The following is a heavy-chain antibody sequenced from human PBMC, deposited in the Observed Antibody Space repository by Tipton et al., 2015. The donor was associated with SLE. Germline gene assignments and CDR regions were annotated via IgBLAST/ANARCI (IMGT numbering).Heavy chain of an antibody. Sequence: TLSLTCAVYGGSFSGYYWSWIRQPPGKGLEWIGEINHSGSTNYNPSLKSRVTISVDTSKNQFSLKLSSVTAADTAVYYCARGMTMVQGAKGYYFDYWGQGTLVTASS. CDR1: GGSFSGYY. CDR3: ARGMTMVQGAKGYYFDY. J-gene: IGHJ4*02. CDR2: INHSGST. D-gene: IGHD3-10*01. V-gene: IGHV4-34*01.